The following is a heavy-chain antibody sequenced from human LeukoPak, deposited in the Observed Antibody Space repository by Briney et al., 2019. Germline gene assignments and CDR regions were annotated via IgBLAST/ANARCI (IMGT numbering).Heavy chain of an antibody. CDR2: ISGSGGST. CDR3: AXGETTVTYFDY. J-gene: IGHJ4*02. CDR1: GFTFSSYA. V-gene: IGHV3-23*01. D-gene: IGHD4-17*01. Sequence: GGSLRLSCAASGFTFSSYAMSWVRQAPGKGLEWVSAISGSGGSTYYADSVKGRFTISRDNSKNTLYVQMNSLRAEETGVYYCAXGETTVTYFDYWGQGTLVTVSS.